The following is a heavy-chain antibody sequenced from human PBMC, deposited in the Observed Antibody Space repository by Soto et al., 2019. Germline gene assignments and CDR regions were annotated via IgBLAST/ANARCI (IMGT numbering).Heavy chain of an antibody. CDR2: ISWQSGSI. V-gene: IGHV3-9*01. D-gene: IGHD6-6*01. CDR3: ARDIFSSSSAASFDY. CDR1: GFIFDDYA. J-gene: IGHJ4*02. Sequence: EVQLVESGGGLAQPGRSLRLSCAASGFIFDDYAMHWVRQAPGKVLEWVSGISWQSGSIRYADSVKGRFTISRDNAKNSLYRQMKSLRVEDTAFYYCARDIFSSSSAASFDYWGQGIVVTVSS.